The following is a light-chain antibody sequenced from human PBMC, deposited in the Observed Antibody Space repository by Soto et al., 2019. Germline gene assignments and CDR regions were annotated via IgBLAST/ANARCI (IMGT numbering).Light chain of an antibody. CDR2: DAS. CDR1: QSISNY. V-gene: IGKV3-11*01. Sequence: EIVLTQSPATLSLSPGERATLSCRASQSISNYLAWYQHKPGQAPRLLIYDASTRATGIPARFSGSGSGTDFTLTISSLKPEDFAVYFCQLRSNWPPTWTFGQGTKVEVK. J-gene: IGKJ1*01. CDR3: QLRSNWPPTWT.